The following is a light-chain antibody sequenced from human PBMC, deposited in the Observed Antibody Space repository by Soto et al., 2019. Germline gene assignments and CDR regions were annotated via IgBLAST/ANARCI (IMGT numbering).Light chain of an antibody. CDR2: LNSDGSH. Sequence: PVLTQSPSASASLGASVKLTCTLSSGHSSYAIAWHQQQTEKGPRYLMKLNSDGSHSKGDGIPDRFSGSSSGAERYLTISSLQSEDEADYYCQTWGSGIVVFGGGTKLTVL. V-gene: IGLV4-69*01. CDR3: QTWGSGIVV. CDR1: SGHSSYA. J-gene: IGLJ3*02.